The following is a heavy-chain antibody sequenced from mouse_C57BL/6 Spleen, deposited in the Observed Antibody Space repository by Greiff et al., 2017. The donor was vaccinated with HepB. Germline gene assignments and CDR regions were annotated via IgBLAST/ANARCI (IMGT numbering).Heavy chain of an antibody. J-gene: IGHJ1*03. V-gene: IGHV2-2*01. Sequence: VQLQQSGPGLVQPSQSLSITCTVSGFSLTSYGVHWVRQSPGKGLEWLGVLWSGGSTDYNAAFISRLSISKDNSKSPVFFKMNSLQADDTAIYYCARKTGTGYCDVWGTGTTVTVSS. CDR2: LWSGGST. CDR3: ARKTGTGYCDV. CDR1: GFSLTSYG. D-gene: IGHD4-1*01.